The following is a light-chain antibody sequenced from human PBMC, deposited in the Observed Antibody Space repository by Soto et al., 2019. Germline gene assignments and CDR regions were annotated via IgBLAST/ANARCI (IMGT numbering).Light chain of an antibody. CDR2: GAS. CDR1: QSVSSSY. J-gene: IGKJ1*01. V-gene: IGKV3-20*01. CDR3: QQYGSSPQT. Sequence: DIVLTQSPGTLSLSPGERATLSCRASQSVSSSYLAWYQHKPGQAPRLLIYGASSRATGIPDRFSGSGSGTDFTLTISRLEPEDFAVYYCQQYGSSPQTFCQGTKVEIK.